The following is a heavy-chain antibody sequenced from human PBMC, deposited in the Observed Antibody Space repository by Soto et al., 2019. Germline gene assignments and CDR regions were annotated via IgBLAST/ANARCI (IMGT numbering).Heavy chain of an antibody. D-gene: IGHD6-6*01. CDR1: GGSISSSNW. CDR2: IYHIGST. J-gene: IGHJ4*02. Sequence: QVQLQESGPGLVKPSGTLSLTCAVSGGSISSSNWWRWVRKPPGKGLEWIGEIYHIGSTNYNPPLKILVTISVDKSKNQFSLKLISVPAADTAVYYCASGPSIAARHLVYYWGQGTLVTVSS. V-gene: IGHV4-4*02. CDR3: ASGPSIAARHLVYY.